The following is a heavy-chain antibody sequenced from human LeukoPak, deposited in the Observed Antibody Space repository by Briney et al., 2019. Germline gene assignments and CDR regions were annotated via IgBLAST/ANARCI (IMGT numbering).Heavy chain of an antibody. CDR2: IYTSGST. CDR3: ARGDWSGSMGLFDY. D-gene: IGHD3-3*01. V-gene: IGHV4-4*07. CDR1: GGSISSYY. J-gene: IGHJ4*02. Sequence: SETLSLTCTVSGGSISSYYWSWIRQPAGKGLEWIGRIYTSGSTNYNPSLKSRVTMSVDTSKNQFSLKLSSVTAADTAVYYCARGDWSGSMGLFDYWGQGTLVTVSS.